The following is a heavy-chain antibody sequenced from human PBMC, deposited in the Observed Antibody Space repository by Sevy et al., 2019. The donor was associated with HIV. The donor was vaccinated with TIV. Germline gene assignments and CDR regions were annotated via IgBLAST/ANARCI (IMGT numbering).Heavy chain of an antibody. J-gene: IGHJ4*02. CDR1: GFSLSNYA. CDR2: ISTSGDNT. Sequence: GGSLRLSCAASGFSLSNYAMSWVRQAPGKGLQWVSVISTSGDNTYYAYSVKGRFTISRDNSKNILYLQMSSLSAEDTAVYFCAKDPPNQDYYDSSSSGYFDSWGQGSLVTVSS. CDR3: AKDPPNQDYYDSSSSGYFDS. V-gene: IGHV3-23*01. D-gene: IGHD3-22*01.